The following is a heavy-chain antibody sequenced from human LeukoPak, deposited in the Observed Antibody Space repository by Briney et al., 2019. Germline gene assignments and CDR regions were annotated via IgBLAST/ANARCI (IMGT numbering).Heavy chain of an antibody. J-gene: IGHJ4*02. Sequence: GGSLRLSCAASGFTFSSYSMNWVRQAPGKGLEWVSYISSSSSTIYYADSVKGRFTISRDNAKNSLYLQMNSLRAEDTAVYYCARDLSYYDILTGYYRKGTYFDYWGQGTLVTVSS. V-gene: IGHV3-48*01. CDR3: ARDLSYYDILTGYYRKGTYFDY. CDR2: ISSSSSTI. D-gene: IGHD3-9*01. CDR1: GFTFSSYS.